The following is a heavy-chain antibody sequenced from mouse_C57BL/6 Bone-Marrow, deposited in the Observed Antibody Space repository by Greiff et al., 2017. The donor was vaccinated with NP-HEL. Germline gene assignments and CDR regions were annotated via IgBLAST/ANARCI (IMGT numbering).Heavy chain of an antibody. D-gene: IGHD1-1*01. CDR3: ARGVIATVLATRAWFAY. CDR1: GFNIKNTY. Sequence: EVQLQQSVAELARPGASVKLSCTASGFNIKNTYMHWVKQRPEQGLEWIGRIDPATGTTKYAPKFQGKATITADTSSKPASLQLISLTSEDTAIYCWARGVIATVLATRAWFAYWGQGTLVTVSA. J-gene: IGHJ3*01. V-gene: IGHV14-3*01. CDR2: IDPATGTT.